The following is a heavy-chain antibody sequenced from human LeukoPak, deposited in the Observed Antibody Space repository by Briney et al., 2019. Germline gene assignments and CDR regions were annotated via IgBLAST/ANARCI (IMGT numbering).Heavy chain of an antibody. CDR3: ARVIGDSSGYYFDY. CDR1: GFTFSSYW. J-gene: IGHJ4*02. V-gene: IGHV3-74*01. D-gene: IGHD3-22*01. CDR2: INTDGSST. Sequence: GGSLRLSCAASGFTFSSYWMHWVRQAPGKGLVWVSRINTDGSSTSYADSVKGRFTISRDNAKNTLYLQMNSLRAEDTAVYYCARVIGDSSGYYFDYWGQGTLVTVSS.